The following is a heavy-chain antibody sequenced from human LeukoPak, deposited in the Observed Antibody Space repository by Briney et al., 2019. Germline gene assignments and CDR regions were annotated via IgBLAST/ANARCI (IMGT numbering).Heavy chain of an antibody. D-gene: IGHD5-18*01. CDR2: VWYDGSNK. Sequence: GGSLRLSCEGSGFSFTTYAIHWVRQAPGKGLEWVGVVWYDGSNKHYADSVKGRFTISRDNSKNMVYVQMESLRAEDTAVYYCARDRRGHRGYFGLDVWGQGTTVTVSS. CDR1: GFSFTTYA. J-gene: IGHJ6*02. V-gene: IGHV3-33*01. CDR3: ARDRRGHRGYFGLDV.